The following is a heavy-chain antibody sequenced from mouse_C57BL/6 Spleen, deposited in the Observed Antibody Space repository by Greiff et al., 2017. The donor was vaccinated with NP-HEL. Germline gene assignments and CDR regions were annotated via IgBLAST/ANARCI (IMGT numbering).Heavy chain of an antibody. D-gene: IGHD2-2*01. Sequence: LVESGPELVKPGASVKISCKASGYSFTSYYIHWVKQRPGQGLEWIGWIYPGSGNTKYNEKFKGKATLTADTSSSTAYMQLSSLTSEDSAVYYCARTYGYDPYYAMDYWGQGTSVTVSS. CDR2: IYPGSGNT. CDR3: ARTYGYDPYYAMDY. CDR1: GYSFTSYY. J-gene: IGHJ4*01. V-gene: IGHV1-66*01.